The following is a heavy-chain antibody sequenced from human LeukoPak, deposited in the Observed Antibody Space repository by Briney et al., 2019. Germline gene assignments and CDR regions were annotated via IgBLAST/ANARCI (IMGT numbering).Heavy chain of an antibody. CDR1: GGSISSYY. CDR3: ARARDGYNFLIDY. J-gene: IGHJ4*02. CDR2: IYYSGST. D-gene: IGHD5-24*01. V-gene: IGHV4-59*01. Sequence: KPSETLSLTCTASGGSISSYYWSWVRQPPGKGLERIGYIYYSGSTNYNPSLKSRVTISVDTSKHQFSLKLSSVNAADTAVYYCARARDGYNFLIDYWGQGTLVTVSS.